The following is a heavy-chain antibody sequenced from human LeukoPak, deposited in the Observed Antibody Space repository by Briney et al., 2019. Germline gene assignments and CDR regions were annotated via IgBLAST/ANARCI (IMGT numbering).Heavy chain of an antibody. Sequence: SETLSLTCAVYGGSFSGYYWSWIRQPPGKGLEWIGEINHSGSTNYNPSLKSRVTISVDTSKNQYSLKLSSVTGPDTAVYYCATSVKYYYDSSGYRTDAFDIWGQGTMVTVSS. J-gene: IGHJ3*02. D-gene: IGHD3-22*01. V-gene: IGHV4-34*01. CDR2: INHSGST. CDR1: GGSFSGYY. CDR3: ATSVKYYYDSSGYRTDAFDI.